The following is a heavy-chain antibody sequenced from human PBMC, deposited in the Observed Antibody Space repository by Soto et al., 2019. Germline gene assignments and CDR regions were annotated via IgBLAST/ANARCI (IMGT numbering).Heavy chain of an antibody. CDR2: ISYDGGKT. CDR1: GFTFSNFA. V-gene: IGHV3-30-3*01. CDR3: AREDDYGDYRLEE. D-gene: IGHD4-17*01. J-gene: IGHJ4*02. Sequence: GGSLRLSCAASGFTFSNFAFHWVRQAPGKGPEWVTVISYDGGKTYYADSVKGRFTISRDNSKNTLYLQMNSLRPEDTAVYYWAREDDYGDYRLEEWDQGTLVTVSS.